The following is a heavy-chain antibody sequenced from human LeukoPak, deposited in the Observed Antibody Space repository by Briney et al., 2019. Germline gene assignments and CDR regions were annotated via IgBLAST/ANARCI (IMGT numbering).Heavy chain of an antibody. CDR2: IIPIFGTA. CDR1: GYTFTSYY. Sequence: SVKVSCKASGYTFTSYYIHWVRQAPGQGLEWMGGIIPIFGTANYAQKFQGRVTITADESTSTAYMELSSLRSEDTAVYYCARFSLSSYHYYFDYWGQGTLVTVSS. V-gene: IGHV1-69*13. D-gene: IGHD5-12*01. CDR3: ARFSLSSYHYYFDY. J-gene: IGHJ4*02.